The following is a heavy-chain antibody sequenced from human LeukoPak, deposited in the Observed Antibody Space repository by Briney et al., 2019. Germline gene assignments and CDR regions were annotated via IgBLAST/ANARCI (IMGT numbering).Heavy chain of an antibody. CDR2: ISGSGGST. J-gene: IGHJ4*02. Sequence: GGSLRLSCAASGFTFSSYAMSWVRQAPGKGPEWVSAISGSGGSTYYADSVKGRFTISRDNSKNTLYLQMNSLRAEDTAVYYCAKAAYYDILTGYYSYYFDYWGQGTLVTVSS. CDR3: AKAAYYDILTGYYSYYFDY. V-gene: IGHV3-23*01. D-gene: IGHD3-9*01. CDR1: GFTFSSYA.